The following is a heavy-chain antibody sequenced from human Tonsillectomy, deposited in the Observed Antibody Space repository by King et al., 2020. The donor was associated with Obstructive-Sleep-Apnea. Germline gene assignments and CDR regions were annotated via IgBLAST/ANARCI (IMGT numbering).Heavy chain of an antibody. D-gene: IGHD6-13*01. Sequence: EMQLQESGGGLVKPGGSLRLSCAASGFTVSSYSMNWVRQASGKGLEWVSSISSSSTYINYANSEKGHLTISRDNAKNSLYVQMNSLRAEDTAVYYCARVYIAAAGHTLDYWGQGTLVTVSS. CDR3: ARVYIAAAGHTLDY. CDR2: ISSSSTYI. V-gene: IGHV3-21*01. J-gene: IGHJ4*02. CDR1: GFTVSSYS.